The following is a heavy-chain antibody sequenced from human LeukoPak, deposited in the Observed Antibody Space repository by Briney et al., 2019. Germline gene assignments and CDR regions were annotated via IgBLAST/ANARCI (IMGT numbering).Heavy chain of an antibody. CDR3: ARAIRTTTVTYPDS. Sequence: GGSLRLSCAASGFSVSSKYMSWVRQAPGKGLEWVSVIYTAGNTYYADSVKGRFTISRDNSKNTLYLQMNSLRAEDTALYYCARAIRTTTVTYPDSWGQGTLVTVSS. CDR2: IYTAGNT. V-gene: IGHV3-53*01. D-gene: IGHD4-17*01. CDR1: GFSVSSKY. J-gene: IGHJ4*02.